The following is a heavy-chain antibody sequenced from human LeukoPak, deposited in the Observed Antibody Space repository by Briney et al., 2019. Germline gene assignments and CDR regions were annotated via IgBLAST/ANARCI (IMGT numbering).Heavy chain of an antibody. Sequence: GESLKISCKGSGYSFTSYWIGWVRQMPGKGLEWMGIIYPGDSDTRYSPSFQGQVTISADKSISTAYLQWSSLKASDTAMYYCGRRSYYLGSGGRWGDAFDFWGKGTWSTALQ. V-gene: IGHV5-51*01. CDR2: IYPGDSDT. CDR1: GYSFTSYW. D-gene: IGHD3-10*01. J-gene: IGHJ3*01. CDR3: GRRSYYLGSGGRWGDAFDF.